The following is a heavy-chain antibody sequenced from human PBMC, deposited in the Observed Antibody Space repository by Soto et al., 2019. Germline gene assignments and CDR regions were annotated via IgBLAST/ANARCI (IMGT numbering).Heavy chain of an antibody. V-gene: IGHV3-74*01. J-gene: IGHJ4*02. CDR2: VNSDGSTT. CDR3: TRWPEY. CDR1: GFTFSSYW. D-gene: IGHD5-12*01. Sequence: PGGSLRLSCAASGFTFSSYWMHWVRQAPGKGLVWVSRVNSDGSTTSYADSVRGRFTISRDNAKNTLYLQMNSLRAEDTAVYYCTRWPEYWGQGAQVTVSS.